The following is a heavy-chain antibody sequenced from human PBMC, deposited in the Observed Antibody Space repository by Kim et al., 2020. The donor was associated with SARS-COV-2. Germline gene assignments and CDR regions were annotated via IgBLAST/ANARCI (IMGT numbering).Heavy chain of an antibody. Sequence: ADSVQGRFIISRDNTKNTLYLQMNSLRAGGTAVYYCARGSSTRFLLIDYWGQGTLVTVSS. V-gene: IGHV3-30*05. CDR3: ARGSSTRFLLIDY. D-gene: IGHD3-9*01. J-gene: IGHJ4*02.